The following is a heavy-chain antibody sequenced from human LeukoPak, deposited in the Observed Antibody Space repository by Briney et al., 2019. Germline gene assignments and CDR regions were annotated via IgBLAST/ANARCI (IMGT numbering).Heavy chain of an antibody. CDR3: AGITMVRGELFDY. D-gene: IGHD3-10*01. CDR1: GGSISSSY. J-gene: IGHJ4*02. CDR2: IYYTGST. V-gene: IGHV4-59*01. Sequence: SETLSLTCTVSGGSISSSYWSWIRQPPGKGLEWIGYIYYTGSTNYNPSLKSRVTISVDTSKNQFSLKLSSVTAADTAVYYCAGITMVRGELFDYWGQGTLVTVSS.